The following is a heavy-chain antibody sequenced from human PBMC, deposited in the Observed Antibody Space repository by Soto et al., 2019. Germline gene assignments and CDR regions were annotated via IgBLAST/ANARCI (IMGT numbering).Heavy chain of an antibody. D-gene: IGHD3-9*01. J-gene: IGHJ4*02. Sequence: GGSLRLSCAASGFTFCNAWMNWVSQAPGKGLEWVGRIKSKTDGGTTDYAAPVKGRFTISRDDSKNTLYLQMNSLKTEDTAVYYCTTGPGYDILWYWGQGTLVTVSS. CDR2: IKSKTDGGTT. CDR1: GFTFCNAW. V-gene: IGHV3-15*07. CDR3: TTGPGYDILWY.